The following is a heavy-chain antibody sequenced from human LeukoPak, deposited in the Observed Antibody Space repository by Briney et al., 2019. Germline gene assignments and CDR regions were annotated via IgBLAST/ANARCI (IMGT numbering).Heavy chain of an antibody. CDR2: INHSGST. V-gene: IGHV4-34*01. D-gene: IGHD3-22*01. J-gene: IGHJ4*02. CDR3: ARDPPMYYYDSSGYYHPFDY. CDR1: GGSFSGYY. Sequence: SETLSLTCAVYGGSFSGYYWSWIRQHPAKGLEWIGEINHSGSTNYNPSLKSRVTISVDTSKNQFSLKLSSVTAADTAVYYCARDPPMYYYDSSGYYHPFDYWGQGTLVTVSS.